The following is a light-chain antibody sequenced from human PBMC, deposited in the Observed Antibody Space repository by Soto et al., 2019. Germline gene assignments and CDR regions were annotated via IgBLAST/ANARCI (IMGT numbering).Light chain of an antibody. CDR2: EVS. CDR1: SSGVGGYNF. V-gene: IGLV2-14*01. Sequence: QSVLTQPASVSGSPGQSITISCTGTSSGVGGYNFVSWYQQYPGKAPKLMIYEVSNRPSGVSNRFSGSKSGNTASLTISGLQAEDESDYYCSSYTGGSTRYVCGTGTKVTGL. CDR3: SSYTGGSTRYV. J-gene: IGLJ1*01.